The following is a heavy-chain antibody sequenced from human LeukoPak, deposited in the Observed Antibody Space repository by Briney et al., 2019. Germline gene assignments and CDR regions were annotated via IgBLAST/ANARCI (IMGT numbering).Heavy chain of an antibody. CDR2: IYYSGST. V-gene: IGHV4-59*11. CDR3: ARESGGAWYYFDY. CDR1: GGSISSHY. J-gene: IGHJ4*02. Sequence: PSETLSLTCTVSGGSISSHYWSWLRQPPGKGLEWIGYIYYSGSTNYNLSLKSRVTISVDTSKNQFSLKLSSVTAADTAVYYCARESGGAWYYFDYWGQGTLVTVSS. D-gene: IGHD3-16*01.